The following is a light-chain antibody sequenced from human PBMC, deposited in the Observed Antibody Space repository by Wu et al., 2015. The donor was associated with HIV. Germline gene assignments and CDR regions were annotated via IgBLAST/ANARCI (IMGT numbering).Light chain of an antibody. J-gene: IGKJ1*01. CDR3: QQIYSTPKT. V-gene: IGKV1-39*01. CDR1: QSISTF. CDR2: AAS. Sequence: DIQMTQSPSTLSASVGDRVTITCRASQSISTFLHWYQQKSGKAPKLLIYAASNLQSGVPSRFSGSGSGTDFTLTISSLQPEDFATYYCQQIYSTPKTFGQGTKVEIK.